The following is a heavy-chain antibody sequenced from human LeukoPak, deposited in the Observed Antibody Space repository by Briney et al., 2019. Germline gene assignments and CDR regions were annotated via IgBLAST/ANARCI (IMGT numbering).Heavy chain of an antibody. J-gene: IGHJ4*02. V-gene: IGHV5-51*01. CDR1: GYSFTSYW. CDR2: IYPGDSQT. Sequence: GESLKISCKGSGYSFTSYWIGWVRQMPGKGLEWMGIIYPGDSQTRYRPSFQGQVTISADKSISTAYLQWRSLRASDTAMYYCARGPTTYYYDSRGYYFGDYWGQGTLVTVSS. D-gene: IGHD3-22*01. CDR3: ARGPTTYYYDSRGYYFGDY.